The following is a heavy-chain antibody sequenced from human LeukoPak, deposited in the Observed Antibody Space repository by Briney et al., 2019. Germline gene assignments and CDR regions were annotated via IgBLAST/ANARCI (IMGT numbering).Heavy chain of an antibody. Sequence: SQTLSLTCTVSGGSISSGSYYWSWIRQPAGKGLEWIGRIYTSGSTNYNPSLKSRVTISVDTSKNQFSLKLSSVTAADTAVYYCARNIDTAMGAHDAFDIWGQGTMVTVSS. CDR2: IYTSGST. D-gene: IGHD5-18*01. CDR3: ARNIDTAMGAHDAFDI. V-gene: IGHV4-61*02. J-gene: IGHJ3*02. CDR1: GGSISSGSYY.